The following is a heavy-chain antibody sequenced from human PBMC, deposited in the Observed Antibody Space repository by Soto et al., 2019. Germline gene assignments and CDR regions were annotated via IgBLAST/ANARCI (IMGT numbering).Heavy chain of an antibody. CDR2: IYYSGST. CDR3: ARVWGGAFDI. V-gene: IGHV4-59*01. Sequence: SETLSFTCTVSGVSFSSYYWSWIRQPPGKGLEWIGYIYYSGSTNYNPSLKSRVTISVDTSKNQFSLKLSSVTAADTAVYYCARVWGGAFDIWGQGTMVTVSS. CDR1: GVSFSSYY. D-gene: IGHD3-10*01. J-gene: IGHJ3*02.